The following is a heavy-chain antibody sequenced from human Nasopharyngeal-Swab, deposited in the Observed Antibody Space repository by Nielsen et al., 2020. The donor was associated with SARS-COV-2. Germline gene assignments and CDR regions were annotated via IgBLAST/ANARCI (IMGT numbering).Heavy chain of an antibody. Sequence: GESLKISCVASGFTFSDYYMSWIRHIPGKGLEWVSYISGSSSHTSYADSVKGRFTISRDNAKNSLYLEMTSLRADDTAVYYCVRNEIWGQGTLVTVS. V-gene: IGHV3-11*03. CDR1: GFTFSDYY. J-gene: IGHJ4*02. CDR2: ISGSSSHT. CDR3: VRNEI.